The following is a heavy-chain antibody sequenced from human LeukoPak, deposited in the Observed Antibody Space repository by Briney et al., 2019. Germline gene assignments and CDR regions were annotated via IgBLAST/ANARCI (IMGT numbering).Heavy chain of an antibody. Sequence: SETLSLTCTVSGYSISSGYYWGWIRQPPGKGLEWIGSIYHSGSTYYNSSLKSRVTISVDTSKNQFSLKLSSVTAADTAVYYCARGVVGVTTGNWFDPWGQGTLVTVSS. CDR2: IYHSGST. CDR3: ARGVVGVTTGNWFDP. D-gene: IGHD1-26*01. J-gene: IGHJ5*02. CDR1: GYSISSGYY. V-gene: IGHV4-38-2*02.